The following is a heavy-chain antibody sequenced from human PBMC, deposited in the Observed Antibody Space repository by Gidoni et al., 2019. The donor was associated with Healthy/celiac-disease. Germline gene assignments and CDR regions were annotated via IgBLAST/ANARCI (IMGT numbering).Heavy chain of an antibody. CDR1: GFPFSSYA. D-gene: IGHD3-22*01. Sequence: EVQLVESGGGLVQPGGSLRLYCASSGFPFSSYAMSWVRQAPGKGLDWVSAIIGSGGSTYDADSVKGRFTISRDNSKNTLYLQMNSLRAEDTAVYYCAKGPHPTMIVVVITYADYWGQGTLVTVSS. V-gene: IGHV3-23*04. CDR2: IIGSGGST. J-gene: IGHJ4*02. CDR3: AKGPHPTMIVVVITYADY.